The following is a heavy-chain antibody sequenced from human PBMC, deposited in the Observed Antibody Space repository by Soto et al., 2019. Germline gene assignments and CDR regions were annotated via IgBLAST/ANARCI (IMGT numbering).Heavy chain of an antibody. CDR3: ARDYGSGDYYYGMDV. CDR2: IYYSGST. J-gene: IGHJ6*02. D-gene: IGHD3-10*01. CDR1: GGSISSGGYY. V-gene: IGHV4-31*03. Sequence: QVQLQESGPGLVKPSQTLSLTCTVSGGSISSGGYYWSWIRQHPGKGLEWIGYIYYSGSTYYNPSLKCRVTLSVDTSNNQFSLKLSSVTAADTAVYYCARDYGSGDYYYGMDVWGQGTTVTVSS.